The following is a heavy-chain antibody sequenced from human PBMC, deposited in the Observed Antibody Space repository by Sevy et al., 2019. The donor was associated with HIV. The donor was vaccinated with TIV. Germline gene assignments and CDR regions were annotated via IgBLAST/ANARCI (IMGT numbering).Heavy chain of an antibody. CDR2: IYHSASI. Sequence: SETLSLTCTVSGGAITSGDYYWNWIRQPPGKGLEWIGYIYHSASIFYNPSLQSRAIISQDTSKNQFSLKFSSVTAADTAVYFCARERGYTYLFMDIWGQGTLVTVSS. V-gene: IGHV4-30-4*01. CDR3: ARERGYTYLFMDI. J-gene: IGHJ4*02. CDR1: GGAITSGDYY. D-gene: IGHD5-18*01.